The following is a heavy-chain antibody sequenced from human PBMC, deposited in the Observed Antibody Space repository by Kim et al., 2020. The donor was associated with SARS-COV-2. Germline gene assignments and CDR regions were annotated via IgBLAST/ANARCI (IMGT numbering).Heavy chain of an antibody. D-gene: IGHD6-13*01. CDR1: GGSFSGYY. V-gene: IGHV4-34*01. CDR2: INHSGST. J-gene: IGHJ4*02. Sequence: SETLSLTCAVYGGSFSGYYWSWIRQPPGKGLEWIGEINHSGSTNYNPSLKSRVTISVDTSKNQFSLKLSSVTAADTAVYYCARGDNSSSWLFDYWGQGTLVTVSS. CDR3: ARGDNSSSWLFDY.